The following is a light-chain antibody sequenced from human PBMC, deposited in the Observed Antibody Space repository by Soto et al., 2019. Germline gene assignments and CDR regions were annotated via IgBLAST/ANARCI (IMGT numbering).Light chain of an antibody. Sequence: DIQMTQSPPTLSASVGDRVTITCRASQSISTWLAWYQQKPGKAPKLLIYKASSLESGVPSRFSGGGSGTELTLTISSLQPDDFATYYCRHYNSYSETFGQGTKVEIK. J-gene: IGKJ1*01. CDR1: QSISTW. V-gene: IGKV1-5*03. CDR2: KAS. CDR3: RHYNSYSET.